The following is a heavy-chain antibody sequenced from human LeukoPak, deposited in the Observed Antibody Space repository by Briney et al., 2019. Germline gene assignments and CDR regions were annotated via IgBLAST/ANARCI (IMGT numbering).Heavy chain of an antibody. CDR2: INHSGST. Sequence: PSETLSLTCAVYGGSFSGYYWSWIRQPPGKGLEWIGEINHSGSTNYNPSLKSRVTISVDTSKSQFSLKLSSVTAADTAVYYCARGAALSQYYYDSSGTNYYFDYWGQGTLVTVSS. CDR3: ARGAALSQYYYDSSGTNYYFDY. CDR1: GGSFSGYY. D-gene: IGHD3-22*01. J-gene: IGHJ4*02. V-gene: IGHV4-34*01.